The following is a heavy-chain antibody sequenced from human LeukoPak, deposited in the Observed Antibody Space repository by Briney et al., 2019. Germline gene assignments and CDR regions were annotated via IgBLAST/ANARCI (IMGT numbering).Heavy chain of an antibody. Sequence: GGSLRLSCAASGFTFSSYSMSWVRQAPGKGLEWVSSISSSSSYIYYAGSVKARFTISRDNAKNSLYLQMNSLRAEDTAVYYCARVGYGSGSYYNPWGQGTLVTVSS. J-gene: IGHJ5*02. CDR1: GFTFSSYS. V-gene: IGHV3-21*01. D-gene: IGHD3-10*01. CDR3: ARVGYGSGSYYNP. CDR2: ISSSSSYI.